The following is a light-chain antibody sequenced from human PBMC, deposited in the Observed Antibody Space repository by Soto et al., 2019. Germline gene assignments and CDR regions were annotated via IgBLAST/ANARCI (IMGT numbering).Light chain of an antibody. CDR3: QQYGSSGT. CDR1: QSVSIH. J-gene: IGKJ1*01. Sequence: EIVLTQSPGTLSLSPGERATLSCRASQSVSIHLAWYQQKPGQAPRLLIYGASNRATGIPDRFSGSGSGTDFTLTISRLEPEDFAVYYCQQYGSSGTFGQGTKVDIK. CDR2: GAS. V-gene: IGKV3-20*01.